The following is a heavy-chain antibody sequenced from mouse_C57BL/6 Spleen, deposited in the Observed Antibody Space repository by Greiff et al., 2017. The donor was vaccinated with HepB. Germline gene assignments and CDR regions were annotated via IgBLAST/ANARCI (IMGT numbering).Heavy chain of an antibody. V-gene: IGHV7-1*01. CDR2: SRNKANDYTT. CDR1: GFTFSDFY. J-gene: IGHJ4*01. CDR3: ARDASGSRGAMDY. D-gene: IGHD1-1*01. Sequence: EVMLVESGGGLVQSGRSLRLSCATSGFTFSDFYMEWVRQAPGKGLEWIAASRNKANDYTTEYSASVKGRFIVSRDTSQSILYLQMNALRAEDTAIYYCARDASGSRGAMDYWGQGTSVTVSS.